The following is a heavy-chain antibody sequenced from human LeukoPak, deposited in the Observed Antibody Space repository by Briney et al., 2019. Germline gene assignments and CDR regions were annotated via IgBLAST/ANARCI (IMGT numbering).Heavy chain of an antibody. CDR2: IYYSGST. D-gene: IGHD6-13*01. CDR1: GGSISSSSYY. Sequence: SETLSLTCTVSGGSISSSSYYWGWIRQPPGEGLEWIGSIYYSGSTYYNPSLKSRVTISVDTSKNQFSLRMNSLTASDTAVYYCARDSSARYSSSWYVVGDFDYWGQGTPVTVSS. CDR3: ARDSSARYSSSWYVVGDFDY. V-gene: IGHV4-39*07. J-gene: IGHJ4*02.